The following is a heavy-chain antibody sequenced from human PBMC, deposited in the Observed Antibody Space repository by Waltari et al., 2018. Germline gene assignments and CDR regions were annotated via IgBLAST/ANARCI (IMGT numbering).Heavy chain of an antibody. CDR3: ASALTEGRYFDWIIS. D-gene: IGHD3-9*01. CDR2: INHSGST. Sequence: QVQLQQWGAGLLKPSETLSLTCAVYGGSFSGYYWSWIRQPPGKGLEWIGEINHSGSTNYNPSLKSRVTISVDTSKNQFSLKLSSVTAADTAVYYCASALTEGRYFDWIISWGQGTLVTVSS. V-gene: IGHV4-34*01. CDR1: GGSFSGYY. J-gene: IGHJ4*02.